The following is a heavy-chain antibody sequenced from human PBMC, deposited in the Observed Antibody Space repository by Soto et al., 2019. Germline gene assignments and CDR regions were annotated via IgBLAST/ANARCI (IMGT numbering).Heavy chain of an antibody. CDR2: ISAYNGNT. CDR1: GYTFSSYT. V-gene: IGHV1-18*01. CDR3: ARDSPPFDY. J-gene: IGHJ4*02. Sequence: QVQLVQSGAEVKKSGASVKVSCKASGYTFSSYTISWVRQAPGHGLEWMGWISAYNGNTKYAQKLQDRVTMTTDTTTNTAYMELRCLRSDDTAVYYCARDSPPFDYWGQGTLVTVSS.